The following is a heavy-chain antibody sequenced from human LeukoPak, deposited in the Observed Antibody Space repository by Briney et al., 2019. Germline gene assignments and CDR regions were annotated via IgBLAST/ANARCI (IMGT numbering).Heavy chain of an antibody. V-gene: IGHV1-2*02. Sequence: ASVKVSCKASGYTFTSYYMHWVRQAPGQGLEWMGWINPNSGGTNYAQKFQGRVTMTRDTSISTAYMELRSLRSDDTAVYYCARDPSGYSYGPTPFDYWGQGTLVTVSS. CDR1: GYTFTSYY. D-gene: IGHD5-18*01. CDR3: ARDPSGYSYGPTPFDY. CDR2: INPNSGGT. J-gene: IGHJ4*02.